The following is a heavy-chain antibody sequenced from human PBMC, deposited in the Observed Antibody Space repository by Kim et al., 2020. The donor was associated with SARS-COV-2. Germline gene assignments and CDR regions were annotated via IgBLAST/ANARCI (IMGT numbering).Heavy chain of an antibody. Sequence: GGSLRLSCAASGFTFSSYAMSWVRQAPGKGLEWVSVIYSGGSSTYYADSVKGRFTISGDNSKNTLYLRMNSLRAEDTAVYYCAKDLLATTQWGQGTLVTVSS. CDR1: GFTFSSYA. V-gene: IGHV3-23*03. J-gene: IGHJ4*02. CDR3: AKDLLATTQ. D-gene: IGHD5-12*01. CDR2: IYSGGSST.